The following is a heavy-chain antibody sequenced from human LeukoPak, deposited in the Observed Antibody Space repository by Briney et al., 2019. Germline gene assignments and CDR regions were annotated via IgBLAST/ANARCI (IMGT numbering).Heavy chain of an antibody. CDR1: GFTFSRYW. J-gene: IGHJ4*02. D-gene: IGHD2-2*01. V-gene: IGHV3-7*01. CDR3: ARARTSRYCSSTSCYFDY. Sequence: PGGSLRLSCAASGFTFSRYWMSWVRQVPGKGLEWVANIKEDGSEKYYVDSVKGRFTISRDNAKNSLYLQMNSLRAEDTAVYYCARARTSRYCSSTSCYFDYWGQGTLVTVSS. CDR2: IKEDGSEK.